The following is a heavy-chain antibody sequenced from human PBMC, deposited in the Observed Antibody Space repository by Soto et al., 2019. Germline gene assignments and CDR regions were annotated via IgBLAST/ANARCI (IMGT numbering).Heavy chain of an antibody. CDR3: ARTLLNGEYQLLEYYFDY. D-gene: IGHD2-2*01. Sequence: ASETLSLTCIVSGGSISSNDFYWSWIRQHPGKGLEWIGYIYYSGSTYYNPSLKSRVTISVDTSKNQFSLKLSSVTAADTAVYYCARTLLNGEYQLLEYYFDYWGQGTLVTVPS. CDR2: IYYSGST. CDR1: GGSISSNDFY. J-gene: IGHJ4*02. V-gene: IGHV4-31*03.